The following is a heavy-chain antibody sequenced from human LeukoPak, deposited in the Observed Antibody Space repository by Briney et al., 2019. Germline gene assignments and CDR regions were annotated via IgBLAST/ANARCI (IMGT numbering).Heavy chain of an antibody. Sequence: PGGSLRLSCAASGFTFRSYWMSWVRQAPEKGLEWVANIKQDGSEKYYVDSVKGRFTISRDNAKNSLYLQMNSLRAEDTAVYYCARAVSRYDFWNYYYMDVWGKGTTVTVSS. CDR3: ARAVSRYDFWNYYYMDV. CDR2: IKQDGSEK. J-gene: IGHJ6*03. CDR1: GFTFRSYW. V-gene: IGHV3-7*01. D-gene: IGHD3-3*01.